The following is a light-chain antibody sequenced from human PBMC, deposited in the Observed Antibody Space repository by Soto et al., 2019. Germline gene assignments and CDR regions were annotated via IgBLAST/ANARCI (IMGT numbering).Light chain of an antibody. CDR3: QQYNSYS. Sequence: DIQMTQSPSFLSASVGDRVTITCQASQDISNYLNWYQQKPGKAPKLLIYYASNLKTGVPSRFSGSGSGTHFTFTITSLQSEDVATYYCQQYNSYSFGPGTKVDIK. V-gene: IGKV1-33*01. CDR1: QDISNY. CDR2: YAS. J-gene: IGKJ3*01.